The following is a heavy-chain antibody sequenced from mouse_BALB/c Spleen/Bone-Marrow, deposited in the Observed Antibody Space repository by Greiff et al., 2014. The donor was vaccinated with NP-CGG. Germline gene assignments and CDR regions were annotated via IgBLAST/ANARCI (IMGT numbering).Heavy chain of an antibody. J-gene: IGHJ2*01. CDR2: INPGSGGA. Sequence: VLLQESGAELVRPGTAVNVSCKASGYAFTNYLIEWVKQRPGQGLEWIGVINPGSGGANYNEKFKGKATLTADKSSSTAYMQLSSLTSDDSAVYFCARFGRYYFDYWGQGTTLTVSS. CDR3: ARFGRYYFDY. CDR1: GYAFTNYL. V-gene: IGHV1-54*01.